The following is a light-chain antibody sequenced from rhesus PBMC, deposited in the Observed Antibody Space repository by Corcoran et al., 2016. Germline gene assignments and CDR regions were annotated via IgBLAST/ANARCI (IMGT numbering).Light chain of an antibody. Sequence: QAALTQPRSVSGSPGQSVTISCTGTSSDIGGYNYVSWYQQHPATAPKLMIYEVSKRPSGVSDRFSGSRSGNTASLTISGLQSEDESDYYCCSYAVSYTYSFGAGTRLTV. V-gene: IGLV2-32*01. J-gene: IGLJ1*01. CDR3: CSYAVSYTYS. CDR2: EVS. CDR1: SSDIGGYNY.